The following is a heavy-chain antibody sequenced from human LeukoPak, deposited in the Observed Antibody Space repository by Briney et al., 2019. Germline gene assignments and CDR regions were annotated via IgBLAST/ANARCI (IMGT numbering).Heavy chain of an antibody. D-gene: IGHD3-3*01. Sequence: GGSLRLSCGTSGFTFSKNGMHWVRQAPGKGLEWVAYIRQDETDRYYADSVKGRFTISRDNSKNTMYLQMGSLRPEDMGVYYCARAFRPASDPHDFYDFWGRGTTVTVSS. CDR3: ARAFRPASDPHDFYDF. CDR2: IRQDETDR. CDR1: GFTFSKNG. J-gene: IGHJ3*01. V-gene: IGHV3-30*02.